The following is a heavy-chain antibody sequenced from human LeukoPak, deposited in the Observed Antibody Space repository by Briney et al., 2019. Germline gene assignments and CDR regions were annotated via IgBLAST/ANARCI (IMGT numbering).Heavy chain of an antibody. CDR1: GFTFSSYW. J-gene: IGHJ4*02. V-gene: IGHV3-74*01. D-gene: IGHD2-2*01. Sequence: GGSLRLSCAASGFTFSSYWMHWVRQAPGKGLVWVSRINGDGSSTSYADSVKGRFTISRDNAKNTLYLQMNSLRAEDTAVYYCARAVPAARGALGYWGQGTLVTVSS. CDR2: INGDGSST. CDR3: ARAVPAARGALGY.